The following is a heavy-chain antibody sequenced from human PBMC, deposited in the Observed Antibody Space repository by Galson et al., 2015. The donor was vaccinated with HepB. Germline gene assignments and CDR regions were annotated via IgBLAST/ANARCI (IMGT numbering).Heavy chain of an antibody. Sequence: QVQLQESGPGLVKPSQTLSLTCTVSGTSISSGDNYWTWIRQPPGKGLEWIGYIYSSGSTSYNPSLKSRVTISGDTSKNQFSLKVISVTAADTAVYYCARGATVTSQYDAFDIWGQGTMVTVSS. D-gene: IGHD4-17*01. CDR2: IYSSGST. J-gene: IGHJ3*02. CDR3: ARGATVTSQYDAFDI. CDR1: GTSISSGDNY. V-gene: IGHV4-30-4*01.